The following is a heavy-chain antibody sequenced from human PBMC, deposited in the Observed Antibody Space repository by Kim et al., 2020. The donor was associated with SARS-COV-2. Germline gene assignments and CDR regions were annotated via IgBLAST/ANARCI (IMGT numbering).Heavy chain of an antibody. V-gene: IGHV6-1*01. CDR3: ARDPGSSGWYDY. D-gene: IGHD6-19*01. J-gene: IGHJ4*02. Sequence: DYAVSVKSRITINPDTSKNQFSLQLNSVTPEDTAVYYCARDPGSSGWYDYWGQGTLVTVSS.